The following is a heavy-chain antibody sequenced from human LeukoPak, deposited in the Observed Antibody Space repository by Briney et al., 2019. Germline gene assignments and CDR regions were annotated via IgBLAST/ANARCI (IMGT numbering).Heavy chain of an antibody. CDR1: GGSISSYY. V-gene: IGHV4-34*01. J-gene: IGHJ6*03. Sequence: PSETLSLTCTVSGGSISSYYWSWIRQPAGKGLEWIGEINHSGSTNYNPSLKSRVTISVDTSKNQFSLKLSSVTAADTAVYYCANIDSYATSYYYMDVWGKGTTVTVSS. CDR3: ANIDSYATSYYYMDV. CDR2: INHSGST. D-gene: IGHD5-18*01.